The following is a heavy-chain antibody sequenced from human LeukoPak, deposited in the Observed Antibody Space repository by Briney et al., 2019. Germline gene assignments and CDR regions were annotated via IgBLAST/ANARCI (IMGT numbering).Heavy chain of an antibody. V-gene: IGHV3-7*01. Sequence: GGSLRLSCAASGFTFSSYWMSWVRQAPGKGLEWVANIKQDGSEKYYVDSVKGRFTISRDNAKNSLCLQMNSLRAEDTAVYYCARDLAAAGTGYYYYYGMDVWGQGTTVTVSS. D-gene: IGHD6-13*01. CDR2: IKQDGSEK. CDR1: GFTFSSYW. CDR3: ARDLAAAGTGYYYYYGMDV. J-gene: IGHJ6*02.